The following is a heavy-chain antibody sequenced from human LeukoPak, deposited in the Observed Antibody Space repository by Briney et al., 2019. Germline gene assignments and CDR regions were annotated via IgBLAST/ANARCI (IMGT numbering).Heavy chain of an antibody. CDR1: GFTFSDYG. V-gene: IGHV3-30*06. CDR2: TSYDGSNK. CDR3: ARDNDPDYSSSPGWFDL. Sequence: GGSLRLSCAASGFTFSDYGIHWVRLAPGKGLEWVGVTSYDGSNKFYADSVKGRFTVSRDNYKNTLYLQMNSLRAEDTAVYYCARDNDPDYSSSPGWFDLWGQGTLVTVSS. D-gene: IGHD3-22*01. J-gene: IGHJ5*02.